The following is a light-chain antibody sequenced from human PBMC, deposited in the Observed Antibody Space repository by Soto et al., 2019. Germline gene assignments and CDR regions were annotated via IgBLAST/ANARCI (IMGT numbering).Light chain of an antibody. CDR1: QSVSSY. CDR3: QQRSNWLT. J-gene: IGKJ4*01. CDR2: DAS. V-gene: IGKV3-11*01. Sequence: EIVLTQSPATLSLSPGERATLSCRAGQSVSSYLAWYQQKPGQAPRLLIYDASNRATGIPARFSGSGSGTDFTLTISSLEPEDSAVYYCQQRSNWLTFGGGTKVDIK.